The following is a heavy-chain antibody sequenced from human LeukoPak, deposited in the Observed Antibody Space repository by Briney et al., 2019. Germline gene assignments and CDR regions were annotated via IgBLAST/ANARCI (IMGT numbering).Heavy chain of an antibody. V-gene: IGHV3-30*18. J-gene: IGHJ6*02. CDR2: ISYVGDDQ. Sequence: GGSLRLSCAASGFTFSSYGIHWVRQAPGKGLEWVAVISYVGDDQFYAESVKGRFTISRDNSKKTVFLQMNSLRGEDTAVYYCAKDRSSGPHYYYGMDVWGQGTTDTVSS. D-gene: IGHD6-25*01. CDR1: GFTFSSYG. CDR3: AKDRSSGPHYYYGMDV.